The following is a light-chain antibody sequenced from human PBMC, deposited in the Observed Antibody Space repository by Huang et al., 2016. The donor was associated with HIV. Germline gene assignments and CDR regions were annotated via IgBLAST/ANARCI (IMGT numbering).Light chain of an antibody. J-gene: IGKJ1*01. CDR1: QSVSNE. V-gene: IGKV3-15*01. Sequence: EIVMTQSPGTLSVSPGERATLSCRASQSVSNEVACFQQKPGQAPRLLIYGANIRPSGTPAGFSGSGSGTEFTLTISSLQSEDFAIYYCQQYNDWPWTFGQGTKVEIK. CDR3: QQYNDWPWT. CDR2: GAN.